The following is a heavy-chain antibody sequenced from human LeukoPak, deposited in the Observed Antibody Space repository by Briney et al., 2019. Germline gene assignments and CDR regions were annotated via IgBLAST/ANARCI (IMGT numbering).Heavy chain of an antibody. J-gene: IGHJ4*02. CDR3: ARASSTYGSGLYYAPHY. CDR1: GGSISSSSYY. D-gene: IGHD3-10*01. Sequence: SETLSLTCTVSGGSISSSSYYWGWIRQPPGKGLEWIGSIYYSGSTYYNPSLKSRVTISVDTSKNQFSLKLSSVTAADTAVYYCARASSTYGSGLYYAPHYWGQGTLVTVSS. CDR2: IYYSGST. V-gene: IGHV4-39*01.